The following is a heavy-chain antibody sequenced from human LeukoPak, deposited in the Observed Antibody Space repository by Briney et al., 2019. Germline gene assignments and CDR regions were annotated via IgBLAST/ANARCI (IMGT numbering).Heavy chain of an antibody. CDR3: ASSITDYYYDSSGYYGY. CDR1: GGTFSSYA. CDR2: IIPIFGTA. J-gene: IGHJ4*02. V-gene: IGHV1-69*05. D-gene: IGHD3-22*01. Sequence: ASVKVSCKASGGTFSSYAISWVRQAPGQGLEWMGGIIPIFGTANYAQKFQGRVTITTDESTSTAYMELSSLRSEDTAVYYCASSITDYYYDSSGYYGYWGQGTLVTVSS.